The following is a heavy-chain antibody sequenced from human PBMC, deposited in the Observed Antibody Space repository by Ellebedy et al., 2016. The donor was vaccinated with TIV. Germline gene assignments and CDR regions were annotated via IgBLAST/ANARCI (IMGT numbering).Heavy chain of an antibody. V-gene: IGHV1-8*01. J-gene: IGHJ4*02. Sequence: ASVKVSXKASGYSFNSYDIIWVRQAAGQGLEWMGWMNPMSGSTGHAQKFQGRVTMTRNTSVSTAYMELSSLTSEDTAVYFCARVAAAQKGNYFFDYWGQGTLVTVST. CDR3: ARVAAAQKGNYFFDY. CDR1: GYSFNSYD. CDR2: MNPMSGST.